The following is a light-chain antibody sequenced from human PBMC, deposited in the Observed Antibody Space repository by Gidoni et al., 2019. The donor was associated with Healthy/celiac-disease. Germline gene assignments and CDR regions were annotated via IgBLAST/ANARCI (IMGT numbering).Light chain of an antibody. CDR1: SGHSSYA. CDR3: QTWGTGVVV. Sequence: LVLTQSPSASASLGPSVKLTCTLSSGHSSYAIAWHQQQPEKGPRYLMKLNSDGSHSKGDGIPDRFSGSSSGAERYLTISSLQSEDEADYYCQTWGTGVVVFGGGTKLTVL. V-gene: IGLV4-69*01. CDR2: LNSDGSH. J-gene: IGLJ2*01.